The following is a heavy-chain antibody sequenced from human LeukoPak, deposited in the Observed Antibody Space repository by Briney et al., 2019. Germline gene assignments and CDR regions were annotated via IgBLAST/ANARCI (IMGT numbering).Heavy chain of an antibody. CDR2: IYYSGST. CDR3: ARDNGVRGGSGSWAMYYYYGMDV. J-gene: IGHJ6*02. D-gene: IGHD3-10*01. CDR1: GGSVSSGSYY. Sequence: KPSGTLSLTCTVSGGSVSSGSYYWSWIRQPPGKGLEWIGYIYYSGSTNYNPSLKSRVTISVDTSKNQFSLKLSSVTAAGTAVYYCARDNGVRGGSGSWAMYYYYGMDVWGQGTTVTVSS. V-gene: IGHV4-61*01.